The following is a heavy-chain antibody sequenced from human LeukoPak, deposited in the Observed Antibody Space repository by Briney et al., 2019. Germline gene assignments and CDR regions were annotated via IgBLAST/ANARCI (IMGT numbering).Heavy chain of an antibody. CDR1: GFTFSSYS. V-gene: IGHV3-21*01. J-gene: IGHJ4*02. CDR2: ISSSSSYI. D-gene: IGHD1-1*01. CDR3: ARRLDDS. Sequence: GGSLRLSCAASGFTFSSYSMNWVRQAPGKGLEWVSSISSSSSYIYYADSVKGRFTIYRDNAKHSLYMQMNSLRAEDTAVYYCARRLDDSWGQGTLVTVSS.